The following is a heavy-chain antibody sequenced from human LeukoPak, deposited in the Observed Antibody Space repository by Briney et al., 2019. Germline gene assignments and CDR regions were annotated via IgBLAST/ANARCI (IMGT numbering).Heavy chain of an antibody. D-gene: IGHD6-13*01. CDR2: ISYDGSNE. Sequence: PGGSLRLSCAASGFTFSSYGMHWVRQAPGKGLEWVAVISYDGSNEYYAASVKGRFTISRDNSKSTLYLQMNSLRAEDTAVYYCAKDSSSWYGDFDCWGQGTLVTVSS. CDR1: GFTFSSYG. J-gene: IGHJ4*02. V-gene: IGHV3-30*18. CDR3: AKDSSSWYGDFDC.